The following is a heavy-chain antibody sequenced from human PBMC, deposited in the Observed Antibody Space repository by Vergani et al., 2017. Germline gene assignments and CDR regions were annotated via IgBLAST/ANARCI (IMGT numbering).Heavy chain of an antibody. CDR1: GGSISSSSYY. Sequence: QLQLQESGPGLVKPSETLSLTCTVSGGSISSSSYYWGWIRQPPGKGLEWIGSSYYSGSTYYNPSLKSRVTISVATSKNQFSLNLSSLTAADTAVYYCARGTPPAFDIWGQGTMVTVSS. D-gene: IGHD2-15*01. CDR3: ARGTPPAFDI. CDR2: SYYSGST. V-gene: IGHV4-39*01. J-gene: IGHJ3*02.